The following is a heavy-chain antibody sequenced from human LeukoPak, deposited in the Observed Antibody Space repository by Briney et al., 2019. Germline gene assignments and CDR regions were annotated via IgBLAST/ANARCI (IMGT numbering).Heavy chain of an antibody. V-gene: IGHV3-48*04. J-gene: IGHJ4*02. CDR2: ISSSSSTI. CDR1: GFTFSSYS. Sequence: GGSLRLSCAASGFTFSSYSMNWVRQAPGKGLEWVSYISSSSSTIYYADSVKGRFTISRDNAKNSLYLQMNSLRAEDTAVYYCARDETIYSGYDWGQGTLVTVSS. CDR3: ARDETIYSGYD. D-gene: IGHD5-12*01.